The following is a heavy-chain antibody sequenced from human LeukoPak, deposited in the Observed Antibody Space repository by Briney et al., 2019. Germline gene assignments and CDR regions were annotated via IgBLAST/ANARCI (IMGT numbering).Heavy chain of an antibody. J-gene: IGHJ4*02. CDR2: IYYSGST. CDR3: ARGGYSYGLDY. V-gene: IGHV4-61*01. Sequence: PSETLSLTCTVSGYSISSGYYWSWIRQPPGKGLEWIGYIYYSGSTNYNPSLKSRVTISVDTSKNQFSLKLSSVTAADTAVYYCARGGYSYGLDYWGQGTLVTVSS. CDR1: GYSISSGYY. D-gene: IGHD5-18*01.